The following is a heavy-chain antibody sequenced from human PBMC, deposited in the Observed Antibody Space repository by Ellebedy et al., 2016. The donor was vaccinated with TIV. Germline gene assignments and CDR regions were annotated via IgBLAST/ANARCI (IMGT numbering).Heavy chain of an antibody. J-gene: IGHJ3*01. CDR2: IHTNGSST. Sequence: PGGSLRLSCEATGVTFISYCMHWVRQAPGQGLEWVSLIHTNGSSTYYADSVSGRFSVSGDNARRMLYLHMNTLRVEDTVLYYFVRGSDYYDSSGYLYEGALGDWGQGTMVTVSS. V-gene: IGHV3-74*01. CDR3: VRGSDYYDSSGYLYEGALGD. CDR1: GVTFISYC. D-gene: IGHD3-22*01.